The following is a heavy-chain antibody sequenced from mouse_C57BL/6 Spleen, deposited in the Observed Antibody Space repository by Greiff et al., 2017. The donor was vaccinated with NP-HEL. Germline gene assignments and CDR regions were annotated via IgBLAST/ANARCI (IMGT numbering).Heavy chain of an antibody. CDR2: IDPENGDT. V-gene: IGHV14-4*01. J-gene: IGHJ2*01. CDR1: GFNIKDDY. D-gene: IGHD2-4*01. Sequence: VQLQQSGAELVRPGASVKLSCTASGFNIKDDYMHWVKQRPEQGLEWIGWIDPENGDTEYASKFKGKATLTVDQSSSTAYMQLNSLTSEDSAVYYCARSLDYDDNFDYWGQGTTLTVSS. CDR3: ARSLDYDDNFDY.